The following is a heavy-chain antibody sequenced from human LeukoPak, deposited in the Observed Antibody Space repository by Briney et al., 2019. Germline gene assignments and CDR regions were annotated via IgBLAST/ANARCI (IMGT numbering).Heavy chain of an antibody. D-gene: IGHD3-10*01. J-gene: IGHJ4*02. CDR1: GFTFSSYA. Sequence: PGGSLRLSCAASGFTFSSYAMSWVRQAPGKGLECISGFSGSGGSTYYADSVKGRFTISRDNSKNTLYLQMNSLRAEDTAVYYCAKDALLWFGELCYFDYWGQGTLVTVSS. V-gene: IGHV3-23*01. CDR2: FSGSGGST. CDR3: AKDALLWFGELCYFDY.